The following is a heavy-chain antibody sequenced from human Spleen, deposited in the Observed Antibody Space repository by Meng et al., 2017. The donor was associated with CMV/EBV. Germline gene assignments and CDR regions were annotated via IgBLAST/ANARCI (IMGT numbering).Heavy chain of an antibody. CDR3: ARDRIAAAGTSGY. V-gene: IGHV3-74*01. Sequence: GESLKISCAASGFTFSSHWMHWVRQAPGKGLVWVSRINSAGSSTSYADSVKGRFTISSDNAKNTLYLQMNSLRAEDTAVYYCARDRIAAAGTSGYWGPGTLVTVSS. CDR2: INSAGSST. CDR1: GFTFSSHW. D-gene: IGHD6-13*01. J-gene: IGHJ4*02.